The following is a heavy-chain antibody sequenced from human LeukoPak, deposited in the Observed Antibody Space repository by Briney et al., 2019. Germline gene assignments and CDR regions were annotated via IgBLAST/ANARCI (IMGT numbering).Heavy chain of an antibody. CDR1: GYTFTGYY. CDR2: INPNSGGT. J-gene: IGHJ4*02. D-gene: IGHD3-22*01. Sequence: ASVKVPCKASGYTFTGYYMHWVRQAPGQGLEWMGRINPNSGGTNYAQKFQGRVTMTRDTSISTAYMELSRLRSDDTAVYYCARVDLGSGYLMWGQGTLVTVSS. CDR3: ARVDLGSGYLM. V-gene: IGHV1-2*06.